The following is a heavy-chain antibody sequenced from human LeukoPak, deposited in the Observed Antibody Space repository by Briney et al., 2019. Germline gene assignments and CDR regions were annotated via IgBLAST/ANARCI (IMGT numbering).Heavy chain of an antibody. Sequence: GGSLRLSCAASGFTFSSYEMNWVRQAPGKGLEWVSYISSSGSTIYYADSVKGRFTISRDNSKNTLYLQMNSLRAEDTAVYYCATDILTALNAFDIWGQGTMVTVSS. V-gene: IGHV3-48*03. D-gene: IGHD3-9*01. CDR1: GFTFSSYE. CDR2: ISSSGSTI. J-gene: IGHJ3*02. CDR3: ATDILTALNAFDI.